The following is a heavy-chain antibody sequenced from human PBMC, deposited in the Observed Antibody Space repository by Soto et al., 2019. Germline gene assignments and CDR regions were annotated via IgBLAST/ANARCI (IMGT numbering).Heavy chain of an antibody. V-gene: IGHV4-59*01. Sequence: SETLSLTCTVSGGSISSYYWSWIRQPPGKGLEWIGYIYYSGSTNYNPSLKSRVTISVDTSKNQFSLKLSSVTAADTAVYYCARDQAGAVAGIDYWGQGTLVTVSS. D-gene: IGHD6-19*01. J-gene: IGHJ4*02. CDR3: ARDQAGAVAGIDY. CDR1: GGSISSYY. CDR2: IYYSGST.